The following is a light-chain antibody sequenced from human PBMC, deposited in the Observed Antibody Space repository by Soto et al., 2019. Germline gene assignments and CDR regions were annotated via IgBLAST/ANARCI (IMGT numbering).Light chain of an antibody. J-gene: IGKJ4*02. CDR2: DAS. Sequence: DIQMTQSPSSLSTSVVDRVTITCQASQDIGNNLNWYQQKPGKAHNLLIYDASNLETGVPSRFSGSGSGADFTFTISSLQPEDIATYYCQHYDNLPALTFGGGTKVEIK. CDR1: QDIGNN. CDR3: QHYDNLPALT. V-gene: IGKV1-33*01.